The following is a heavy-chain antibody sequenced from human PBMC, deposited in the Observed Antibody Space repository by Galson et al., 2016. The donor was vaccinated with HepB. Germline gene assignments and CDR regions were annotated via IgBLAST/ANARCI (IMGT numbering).Heavy chain of an antibody. Sequence: SLRLSCAASGFTFSSYAMSWVRQAPGKGLEWVSTISGSGGSTYYADSVKGRFTISRDNSKTTLYLQVNSLRAEDTAVYFCAKPQGPFIAVAGAGGFDYWGQGTLVTVSS. J-gene: IGHJ4*02. V-gene: IGHV3-23*01. CDR2: ISGSGGST. CDR1: GFTFSSYA. D-gene: IGHD6-19*01. CDR3: AKPQGPFIAVAGAGGFDY.